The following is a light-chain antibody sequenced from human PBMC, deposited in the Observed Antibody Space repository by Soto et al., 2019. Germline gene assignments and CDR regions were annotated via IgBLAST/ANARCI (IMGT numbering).Light chain of an antibody. J-gene: IGKJ5*01. Sequence: EIVMTQSPATLSVSPGERATLSCRASRSVSGNLAWYQHIPGQGPRLLIYGASSRATGIPDRFSGSGSGTDFTLTISRLEPEDFAVYYCQQFGSSLPITFGQGTRLEI. V-gene: IGKV3-20*01. CDR1: RSVSGN. CDR3: QQFGSSLPIT. CDR2: GAS.